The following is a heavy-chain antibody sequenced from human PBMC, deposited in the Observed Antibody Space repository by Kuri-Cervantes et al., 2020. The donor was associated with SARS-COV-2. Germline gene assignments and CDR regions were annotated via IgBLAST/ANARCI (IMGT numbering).Heavy chain of an antibody. Sequence: GGSLRLSCAASGFTFDDYAMHWVRQAPGKGLEWVSLISWDGGSTYYADSVKGRFTISRDNAKNSLYLQMNSLRAEDTAVYYCARAYGGKPNYYYYMDVWGKGTTVTVSS. CDR1: GFTFDDYA. CDR3: ARAYGGKPNYYYYMDV. D-gene: IGHD4-23*01. V-gene: IGHV3-43D*03. J-gene: IGHJ6*03. CDR2: ISWDGGST.